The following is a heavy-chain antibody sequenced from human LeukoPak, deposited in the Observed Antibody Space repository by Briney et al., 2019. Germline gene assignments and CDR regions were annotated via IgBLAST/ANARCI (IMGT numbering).Heavy chain of an antibody. J-gene: IGHJ4*02. V-gene: IGHV3-23*01. CDR2: ISGSGDNT. CDR1: GFTFSSYA. D-gene: IGHD3-22*01. CDR3: AKGSYYDSSGSFYFDY. Sequence: GGSLRLSCAASGFTFSSYAKSWVRQAPGKGLEWVSGISGSGDNTYYADSVKGRFTISRDNSKNTLYVQVNSLGTEDTAAYYCAKGSYYDSSGSFYFDYWGQGTLVTVSS.